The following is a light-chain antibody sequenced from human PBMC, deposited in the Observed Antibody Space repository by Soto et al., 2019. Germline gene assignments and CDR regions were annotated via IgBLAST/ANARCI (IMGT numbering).Light chain of an antibody. CDR3: QLWT. CDR1: QSVSSSY. CDR2: GAS. J-gene: IGKJ1*01. Sequence: EIVLTQSPGTLSLSPGERATLSCRASQSVSSSYLAWYQQKPGQAPRLLIYGASSRATGIPDRFSGSGSGTDFTLTISRLEPEDFAVYFCQLWTFGQGTKVDIK. V-gene: IGKV3-20*01.